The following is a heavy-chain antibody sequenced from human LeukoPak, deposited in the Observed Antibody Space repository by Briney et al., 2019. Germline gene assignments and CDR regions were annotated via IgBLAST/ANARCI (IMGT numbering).Heavy chain of an antibody. CDR3: ARVMVSRPWYFDL. D-gene: IGHD2-8*01. Sequence: SETLSLTCTVSGGSISSYYRSWIRQPPGKGLEWIGEINHSGSTNYNPSLKSRVTISVDTSKNQFSLKLSSVTAADTAVYYCARVMVSRPWYFDLWGRGTLVTVSS. V-gene: IGHV4-34*01. CDR2: INHSGST. CDR1: GGSISSYY. J-gene: IGHJ2*01.